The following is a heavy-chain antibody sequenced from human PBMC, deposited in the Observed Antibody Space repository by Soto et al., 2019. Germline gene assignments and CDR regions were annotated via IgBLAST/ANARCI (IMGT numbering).Heavy chain of an antibody. CDR2: ISAYNGNT. J-gene: IGHJ4*02. CDR1: GYTFTSYG. D-gene: IGHD3-16*01. CDR3: XXXXXXXXXXXGESD. V-gene: IGHV1-18*01. Sequence: QVQLVQSGAEVKKPGASVKVSCKASGYTFTSYGISWVRQAPGQGLEWMGWISAYNGNTNYAQKLQGRVTMTTDTXXXXXXXXXXXXXXXXXXXXXXXXXXXXXXXXXGESDWGQGTLVTVSS.